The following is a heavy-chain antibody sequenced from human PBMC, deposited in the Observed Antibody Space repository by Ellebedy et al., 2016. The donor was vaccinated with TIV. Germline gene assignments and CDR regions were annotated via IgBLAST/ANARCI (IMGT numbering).Heavy chain of an antibody. CDR2: INPSGGTT. V-gene: IGHV1-46*01. J-gene: IGHJ4*02. Sequence: AASVKVSCKASGYTFTNYYMHWVRQAPGQGLEWTGKINPSGGTTSNAHHLQGRISMTRDTSTSTVYMELSSLRSEDTAMYYCARSSFGNGHYGSIDYWGQGTLVTVSS. CDR1: GYTFTNYY. CDR3: ARSSFGNGHYGSIDY. D-gene: IGHD3-10*01.